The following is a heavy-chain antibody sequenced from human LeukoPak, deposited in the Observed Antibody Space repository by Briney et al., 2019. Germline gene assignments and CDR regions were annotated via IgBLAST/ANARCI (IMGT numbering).Heavy chain of an antibody. CDR1: SGSFSTYY. CDR2: TYYSGST. D-gene: IGHD3-22*01. J-gene: IGHJ4*02. Sequence: SETLSLTCTVSSGSFSTYYWSWIRQPPGKGLEGVGYTYYSGSTNYNHSLQSRVTISVDTSKKQFSLRLSSVAAAGTAVYYCARENSYYDSSGYYYGSGYFDYWGQGTLVTVSS. V-gene: IGHV4-59*01. CDR3: ARENSYYDSSGYYYGSGYFDY.